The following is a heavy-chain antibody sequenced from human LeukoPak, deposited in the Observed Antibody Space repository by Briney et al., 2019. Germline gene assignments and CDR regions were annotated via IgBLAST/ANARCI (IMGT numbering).Heavy chain of an antibody. CDR1: GGSISSSSYY. J-gene: IGHJ6*03. Sequence: SETLSLTCTVSGGSISSSSYYWGWIRQPPGKGLEWIGSIYYSGSTYYNPSLKSRVTISVDTSKNQFSLKLSSVTAADTAVYYCARDPGYSGTYKNSYYYYYYMDVWGKGTTVTVSS. CDR3: ARDPGYSGTYKNSYYYYYYMDV. D-gene: IGHD1-26*01. CDR2: IYYSGST. V-gene: IGHV4-39*02.